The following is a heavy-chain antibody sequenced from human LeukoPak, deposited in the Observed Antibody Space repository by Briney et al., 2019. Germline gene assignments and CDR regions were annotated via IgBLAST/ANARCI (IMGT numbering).Heavy chain of an antibody. D-gene: IGHD6-13*01. CDR2: IHRDGTST. CDR1: GFTFSTYW. J-gene: IGHJ2*01. CDR3: AREQEAAGNWFFDH. V-gene: IGHV3-74*01. Sequence: PGGSLRLSCAASGFTFSTYWMHWVRQIPGKGLVWVSRIHRDGTSTHYADSVRGRFSISRDNAEDTLYLQMNSLRAEDTAVYYCAREQEAAGNWFFDHWGRGTLVTVSS.